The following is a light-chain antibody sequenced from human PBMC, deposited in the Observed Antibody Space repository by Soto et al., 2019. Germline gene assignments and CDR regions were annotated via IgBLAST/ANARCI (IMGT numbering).Light chain of an antibody. Sequence: IQLTQSPSSLSASVGDRVTITCRASQGISSYLAWYQQKPGKAPKLLIYAASTLQSGVPSRFSGSGSGTEFTLTISSLQSEDFAVYYCQQYNNWPPRLTFGGGTKVDIK. CDR2: AAS. CDR1: QGISSY. V-gene: IGKV1-9*01. CDR3: QQYNNWPPRLT. J-gene: IGKJ4*01.